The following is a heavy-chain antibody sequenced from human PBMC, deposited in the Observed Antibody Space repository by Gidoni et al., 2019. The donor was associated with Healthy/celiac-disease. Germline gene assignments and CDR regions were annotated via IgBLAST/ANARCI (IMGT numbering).Heavy chain of an antibody. V-gene: IGHV3-23*01. Sequence: EVQLLESGGGLVQPGGSLRLSWAAPGFTFSSFAMSWVRQAPGKGLGWFSASSGSGGSTYYADSVKGRFTISRDNSKNTLYLQMNSLRAEDTAVYYCAKGSHSSVYYFDYWGQGTLVTVSS. CDR1: GFTFSSFA. CDR2: SSGSGGST. CDR3: AKGSHSSVYYFDY. D-gene: IGHD6-19*01. J-gene: IGHJ4*02.